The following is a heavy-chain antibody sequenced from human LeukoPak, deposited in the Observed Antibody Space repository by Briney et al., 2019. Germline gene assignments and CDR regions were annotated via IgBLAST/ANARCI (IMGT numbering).Heavy chain of an antibody. CDR3: AREGPHYGSGTYYNSFDY. CDR1: GFTFDDYA. Sequence: GGSLRLSCAASGFTFDDYAMHWVRQAPGKGLEWVSGISWNSGSIGYADSVKGRFTISRDNAKNSLYLQMNSLRAEDTAVYYCAREGPHYGSGTYYNSFDYWGQGTLVTVSS. D-gene: IGHD3-10*01. CDR2: ISWNSGSI. J-gene: IGHJ4*02. V-gene: IGHV3-9*01.